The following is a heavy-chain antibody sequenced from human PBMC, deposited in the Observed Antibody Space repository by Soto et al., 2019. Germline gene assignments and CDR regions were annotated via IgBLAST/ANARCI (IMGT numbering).Heavy chain of an antibody. CDR3: AKVGGDYDILTGPPGDYYYYYYMDV. V-gene: IGHV3-23*01. CDR1: GFTFSSYA. Sequence: GGSLRLSCAASGFTFSSYAMSWVRQAPGKGLEWVSAISGSGGSTYYADSVKGRFTISRDNSKNTLYLQMNSLRAEDTAVYYCAKVGGDYDILTGPPGDYYYYYYMDVWGKGTTVTVSS. CDR2: ISGSGGST. J-gene: IGHJ6*03. D-gene: IGHD3-9*01.